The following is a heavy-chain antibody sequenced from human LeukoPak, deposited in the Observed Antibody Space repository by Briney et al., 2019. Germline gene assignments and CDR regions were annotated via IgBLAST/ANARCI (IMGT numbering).Heavy chain of an antibody. Sequence: SVKVSCKASGGTFSSYAISWVRQAPGQGLEWMGGIIPIFGTANYAQKFQGRVTITTDESTSTAYMELSSLRSEDTAVYYCARVGYTGDYYYYYMDVWGKGTTVTVSS. D-gene: IGHD5-24*01. V-gene: IGHV1-69*05. J-gene: IGHJ6*03. CDR1: GGTFSSYA. CDR3: ARVGYTGDYYYYYMDV. CDR2: IIPIFGTA.